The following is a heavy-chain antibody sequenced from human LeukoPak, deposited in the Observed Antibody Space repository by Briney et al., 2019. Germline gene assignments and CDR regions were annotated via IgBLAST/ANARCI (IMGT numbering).Heavy chain of an antibody. CDR2: ISSSSSYT. Sequence: PGGSLRLSCAASGFTFSDYYMSWIRQAPGKGLEWVSYISSSSSYTNYADSVKGRFTISRDNAKNSLYLQMNSLRAEDTAVYYCAKAISAFDYWGQGTLVTVSS. J-gene: IGHJ4*02. CDR1: GFTFSDYY. V-gene: IGHV3-11*06. CDR3: AKAISAFDY.